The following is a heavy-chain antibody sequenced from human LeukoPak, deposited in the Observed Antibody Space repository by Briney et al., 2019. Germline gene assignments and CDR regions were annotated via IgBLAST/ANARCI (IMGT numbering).Heavy chain of an antibody. CDR3: TTVAPALGTFDY. Sequence: PGGSLRLSCAASGFTFSNAWMSWVRQAPGKGLEWVGRIKSKTDGGTTDYAAPVKGSFTISRDDSKNTLYLQMNSLKTEDTAVYYCTTVAPALGTFDYWGQGTLVTVSS. V-gene: IGHV3-15*01. CDR1: GFTFSNAW. CDR2: IKSKTDGGTT. D-gene: IGHD1-1*01. J-gene: IGHJ4*02.